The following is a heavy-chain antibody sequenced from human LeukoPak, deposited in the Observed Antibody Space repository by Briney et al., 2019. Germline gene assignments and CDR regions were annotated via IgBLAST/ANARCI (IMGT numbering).Heavy chain of an antibody. CDR1: GFTFSRYG. D-gene: IGHD5-12*01. V-gene: IGHV3-30*18. CDR2: ISNDGSNK. CDR3: AKVDIVATIDAGRLVDY. J-gene: IGHJ4*02. Sequence: GGSLRLSCAASGFTFSRYGMQGFRQAPDKGLERVAAISNDGSNKYYADSVKGRFTMSRDKSKNTLYLQMNSLRAEDTAVYYCAKVDIVATIDAGRLVDYWGQGTLVTVSS.